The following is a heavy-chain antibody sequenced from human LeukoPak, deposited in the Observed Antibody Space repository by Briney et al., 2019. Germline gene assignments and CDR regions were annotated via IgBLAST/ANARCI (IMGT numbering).Heavy chain of an antibody. CDR3: ARPHDTALFY. J-gene: IGHJ4*02. V-gene: IGHV3-48*03. CDR1: GFTFSSYE. D-gene: IGHD5-18*01. CDR2: ISSSGSTI. Sequence: PGGSLRLSCAASGFTFSSYEMNWVRQAPGKGLEWVSYISSSGSTIYYADSVKGRFTISRDNAKNLLYLQMNSLRAEDTAVYYCARPHDTALFYWGQGTLVTVSS.